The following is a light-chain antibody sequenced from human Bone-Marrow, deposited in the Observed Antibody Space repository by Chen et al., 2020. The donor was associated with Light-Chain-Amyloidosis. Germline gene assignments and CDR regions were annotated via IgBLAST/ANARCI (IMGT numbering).Light chain of an antibody. CDR3: QVWDRSSDRPV. V-gene: IGLV3-21*02. CDR1: NIGSTS. Sequence: SSVLSQQSSLSVAPGQTATIACGGNNIGSTSVHWYQQTPGQAPLLVVYDDSDRPAGIPERLSGSNSGNTATLTISRVEAGDEADYYCQVWDRSSDRPVFGGGTKLTVL. J-gene: IGLJ3*02. CDR2: DDS.